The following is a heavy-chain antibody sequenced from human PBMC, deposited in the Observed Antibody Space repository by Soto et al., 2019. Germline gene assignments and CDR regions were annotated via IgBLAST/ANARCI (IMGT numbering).Heavy chain of an antibody. CDR1: GGSFSGYY. CDR2: INHSGST. D-gene: IGHD3-3*01. CDR3: ARLGNDYDFWSRHYGLDY. V-gene: IGHV4-34*01. Sequence: SETLSLTCAVYGGSFSGYYWSWIRQPPGKGLEWIGEINHSGSTNYNPSLKSRVTISVDTSKNQFSLKLSSVTAADTAVYYCARLGNDYDFWSRHYGLDYWGQGTLVTVST. J-gene: IGHJ4*02.